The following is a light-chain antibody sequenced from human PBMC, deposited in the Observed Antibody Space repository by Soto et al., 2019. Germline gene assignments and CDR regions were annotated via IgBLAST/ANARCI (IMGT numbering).Light chain of an antibody. J-gene: IGKJ4*01. CDR3: QQYNSYSLT. Sequence: DIQMTQFPSTLSASVGDRVTITCRASQSISSWLAWYQQKPGKAPNLLIYKASSLESGVPSRFSGSGYGTEFTLTISSLQPDDFATYYCQQYNSYSLTFGGGTKVEIK. CDR1: QSISSW. CDR2: KAS. V-gene: IGKV1-5*03.